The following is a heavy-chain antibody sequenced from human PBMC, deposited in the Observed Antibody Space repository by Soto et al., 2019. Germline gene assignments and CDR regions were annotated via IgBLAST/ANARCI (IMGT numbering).Heavy chain of an antibody. J-gene: IGHJ5*02. D-gene: IGHD3-3*01. CDR3: ARVYDFWSEVSWFDP. V-gene: IGHV1-8*01. CDR2: MNPNSGNT. Sequence: ASVKVSCKASGHTFTSYDINWVRQATGQGLEWMGWMNPNSGNTGYAQKFQGRVTMTRNTSISTAYMELSSLRSEDTAVYSCARVYDFWSEVSWFDPWGQGTLVTVSS. CDR1: GHTFTSYD.